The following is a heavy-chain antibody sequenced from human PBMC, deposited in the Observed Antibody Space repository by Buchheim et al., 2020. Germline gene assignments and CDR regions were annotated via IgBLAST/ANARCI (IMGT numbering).Heavy chain of an antibody. Sequence: EAQLLESGGGLVQPGGSLRLSCAVSGFTFSNSAMTWVRQAPGKGLEWVSAISRSGDTTYYADSVMGRFTISRDHSKNTLYLQRNSLRVDDTAVYYWAKEEVPNDYWGLGTL. CDR2: ISRSGDTT. J-gene: IGHJ4*02. CDR1: GFTFSNSA. V-gene: IGHV3-23*01. CDR3: AKEEVPNDY.